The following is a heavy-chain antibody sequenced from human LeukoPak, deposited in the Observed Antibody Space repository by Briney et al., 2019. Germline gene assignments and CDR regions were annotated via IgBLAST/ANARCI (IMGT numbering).Heavy chain of an antibody. CDR1: GFTFTSSA. Sequence: GSSVKVSCKASGFTFTSSAMQWVRQARGQRLEWIGWIVVGSGNTNYAQKFQERVTITRDMSTSTAYMELSSLRSEDTAVYYCAADYGDYVAGPYYYGMDVWGQGTTVTVSS. J-gene: IGHJ6*02. D-gene: IGHD4-17*01. CDR2: IVVGSGNT. CDR3: AADYGDYVAGPYYYGMDV. V-gene: IGHV1-58*02.